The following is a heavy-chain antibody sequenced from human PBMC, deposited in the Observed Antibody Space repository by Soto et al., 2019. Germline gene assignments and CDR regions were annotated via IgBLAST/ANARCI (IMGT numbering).Heavy chain of an antibody. CDR2: ISSSSSYT. CDR1: GFPFSDYY. D-gene: IGHD5-18*01. J-gene: IGHJ3*02. V-gene: IGHV3-11*06. CDR3: ARDKPRGYSYGLDAFDI. Sequence: GGSLRLSCAASGFPFSDYYMSWIRQAPGKGLEWVSYISSSSSYTNYADSVKGRFTISRDNAKNSLYLQMNSLRAEDTAVYYCARDKPRGYSYGLDAFDIWGQGTMVTVSS.